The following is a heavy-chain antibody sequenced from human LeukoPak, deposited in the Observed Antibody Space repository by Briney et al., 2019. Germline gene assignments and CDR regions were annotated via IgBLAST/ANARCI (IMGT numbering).Heavy chain of an antibody. CDR1: GGTFSSYA. D-gene: IGHD5-24*01. V-gene: IGHV1-69*13. CDR3: ARDGRWLQFRRSFDY. J-gene: IGHJ4*02. Sequence: ASVKVSCKASGGTFSSYAISWVRQAPGQGLEWMGGIIPIFGTANYAQKFQGRVTITADESTSTAYMELSSLRSEDTAVYYYARDGRWLQFRRSFDYWGQGTLVTVSS. CDR2: IIPIFGTA.